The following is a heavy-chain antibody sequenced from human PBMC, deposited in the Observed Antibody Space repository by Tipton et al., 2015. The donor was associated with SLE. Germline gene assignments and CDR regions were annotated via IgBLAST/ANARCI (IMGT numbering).Heavy chain of an antibody. CDR2: IWYDGSNK. Sequence: LSLTCAASGFTFSSYGMHWVRQAPGKGLEWVAVIWYDGSNKYYADSVKGRFTISRDNSKNTLYLQMNSLRAEDTAVYYCAKDAVAGTAFFDYWGQGTLVTVSS. CDR3: AKDAVAGTAFFDY. D-gene: IGHD6-19*01. J-gene: IGHJ4*02. V-gene: IGHV3-33*06. CDR1: GFTFSSYG.